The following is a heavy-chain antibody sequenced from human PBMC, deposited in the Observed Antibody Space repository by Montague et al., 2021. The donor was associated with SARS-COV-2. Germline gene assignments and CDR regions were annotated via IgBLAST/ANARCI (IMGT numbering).Heavy chain of an antibody. CDR2: IYYSGST. CDR1: GGSLSTYY. CDR3: AREPDYGDYFDY. J-gene: IGHJ4*02. D-gene: IGHD4-17*01. V-gene: IGHV4-59*13. Sequence: SETLSLTCTVSGGSLSTYYWSWIRQPPGKGLEWIGYIYYSGSTNYNPSLKSRVTISVDTSKNLFSLKLSSVTAADTAVYYCAREPDYGDYFDYWGQGTLVTVSS.